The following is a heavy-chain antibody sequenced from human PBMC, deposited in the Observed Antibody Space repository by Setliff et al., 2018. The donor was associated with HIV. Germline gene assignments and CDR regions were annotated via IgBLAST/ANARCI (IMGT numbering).Heavy chain of an antibody. J-gene: IGHJ4*02. V-gene: IGHV4-59*01. CDR2: IHYSGST. D-gene: IGHD6-13*01. CDR1: GGSISSYY. Sequence: SETLSLTCTVSGGSISSYYWSWIRQPPGKGLEWIGYIHYSGSTNYNPSLKSRVTISVDTSKNQFSLKLSSVTAADTAVYYCARVHSSSWYYFDYWGQGTLVTVSS. CDR3: ARVHSSSWYYFDY.